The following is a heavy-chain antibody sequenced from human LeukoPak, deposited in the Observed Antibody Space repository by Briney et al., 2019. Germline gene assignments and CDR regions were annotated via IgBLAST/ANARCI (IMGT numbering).Heavy chain of an antibody. V-gene: IGHV4-34*01. CDR3: AGSYCSGGSGMVGDWFDP. J-gene: IGHJ5*02. D-gene: IGHD2-15*01. Sequence: SETLSLTCAVYGGSFSGYYWSWIRQPPGKGLEWIGEINHSGSTNYNPSLKSRVTISVDTSKNQFSLKLSSVTAADTAVYYCAGSYCSGGSGMVGDWFDPWGQGTLVTVSS. CDR2: INHSGST. CDR1: GGSFSGYY.